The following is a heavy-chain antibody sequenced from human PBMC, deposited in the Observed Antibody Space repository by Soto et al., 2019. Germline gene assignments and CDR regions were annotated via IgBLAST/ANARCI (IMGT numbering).Heavy chain of an antibody. D-gene: IGHD3-3*01. Sequence: QVQLVQSGAEVKKPGSSVKVSCKASGGTFSSYAISWVRQAPGHGLEWMGGIIPIFGTANYAQKFQGRVTITADKSTSTAYMEQSSRRSEDTAVYYCASPTREWLPPARDYYYGMDVWGQGTTVTVSS. J-gene: IGHJ6*02. V-gene: IGHV1-69*06. CDR2: IIPIFGTA. CDR1: GGTFSSYA. CDR3: ASPTREWLPPARDYYYGMDV.